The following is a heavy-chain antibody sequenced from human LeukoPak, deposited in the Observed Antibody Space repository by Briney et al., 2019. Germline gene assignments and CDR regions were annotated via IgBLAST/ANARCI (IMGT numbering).Heavy chain of an antibody. CDR2: ISWNSGSI. J-gene: IGHJ3*02. CDR1: GFTFDDYA. Sequence: GGSLRLSCAASGFTFDDYAMHWVRQAPGKGLEWVSGISWNSGSIGYADSVKGRFTISRDNAKNSLYLQMNSLRAEDTALYYCANPHPDYYGSEPRGAFDIWGQGTMVTVSS. CDR3: ANPHPDYYGSEPRGAFDI. V-gene: IGHV3-9*01. D-gene: IGHD3-10*01.